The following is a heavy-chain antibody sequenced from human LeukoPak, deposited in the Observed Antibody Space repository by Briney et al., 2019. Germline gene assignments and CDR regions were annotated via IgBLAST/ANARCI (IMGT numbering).Heavy chain of an antibody. CDR3: ARDYDFWSGYYPYYFDY. Sequence: GASVKVSCKASGYTFTGYYMHWVRQAPGQGLEWMGWINPNSGGTNYAQKFQGRVTVTRDTSISTAYMELSRLRSDDTAVYYCARDYDFWSGYYPYYFDYWGQGTLVTVSS. CDR2: INPNSGGT. V-gene: IGHV1-2*02. D-gene: IGHD3-3*01. CDR1: GYTFTGYY. J-gene: IGHJ4*02.